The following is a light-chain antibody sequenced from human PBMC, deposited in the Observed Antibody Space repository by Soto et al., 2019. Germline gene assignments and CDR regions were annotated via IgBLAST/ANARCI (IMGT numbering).Light chain of an antibody. J-gene: IGKJ3*01. Sequence: DIQLTQSPSFLSASVTDSVTITCRASQGISSSLAWYQQKPGKAPKLLIYDASTLQSGIPSRFSGSGSGTEFTLTISSLQPEDFATYYCQQLNSDPHTSGPGTKVDIK. CDR1: QGISSS. CDR2: DAS. V-gene: IGKV1-9*01. CDR3: QQLNSDPHT.